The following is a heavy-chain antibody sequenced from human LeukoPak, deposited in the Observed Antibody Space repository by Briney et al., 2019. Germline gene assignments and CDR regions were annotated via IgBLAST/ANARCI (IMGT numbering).Heavy chain of an antibody. CDR2: INAGNGNT. J-gene: IGHJ4*02. Sequence: APVKVSCKASGYTFTNYAMHWVRQAPGERLEWMGWINAGNGNTKYSQKFQGRVTVTRDTSASTAYMELSSLRSEDTAVYYCARPDYGDTPSRYWGQGTLVTASS. CDR1: GYTFTNYA. V-gene: IGHV1-3*01. CDR3: ARPDYGDTPSRY. D-gene: IGHD4-17*01.